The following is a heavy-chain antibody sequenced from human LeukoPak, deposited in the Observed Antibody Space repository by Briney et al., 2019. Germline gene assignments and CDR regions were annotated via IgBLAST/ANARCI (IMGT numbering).Heavy chain of an antibody. CDR1: GFTFSSYA. CDR3: ARDLDSTGWYELVY. CDR2: IKQDGSDK. D-gene: IGHD6-19*01. Sequence: GGSLRLSCAASGFTFSSYAMSWVRQAPGKGLEWVATIKQDGSDKKYVDSVKGRFTISRDNAKNSLYLQMNSLRTEDTAVYYCARDLDSTGWYELVYWGQGTLVTVSS. V-gene: IGHV3-7*01. J-gene: IGHJ4*02.